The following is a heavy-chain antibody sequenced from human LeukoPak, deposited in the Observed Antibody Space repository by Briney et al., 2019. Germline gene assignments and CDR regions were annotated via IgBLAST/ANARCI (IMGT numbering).Heavy chain of an antibody. CDR3: ARRAGDYSHPYDY. J-gene: IGHJ4*02. Sequence: GGSLRLSCAVSGFTFSSYGMSWVRQAPGKGLEWVSSISNSGGSTYYADSVKGRFTISRDNSKNTLYLQMNSLRAEDTAVYYCARRAGDYSHPYDYWGQGILVTVSS. V-gene: IGHV3-23*01. CDR2: ISNSGGST. D-gene: IGHD3-22*01. CDR1: GFTFSSYG.